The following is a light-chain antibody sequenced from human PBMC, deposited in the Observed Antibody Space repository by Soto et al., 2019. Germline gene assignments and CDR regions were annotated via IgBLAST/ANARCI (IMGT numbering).Light chain of an antibody. Sequence: DIQMNQSPSSLSASIGDRVTITCRASQSISSYLNWYQQKPGKAPKLLIYAASSLQSGVPSRFSGSGSGTDFTLTISSLQPEDFATYSCQPSYSTPETFGQGTKVDIK. J-gene: IGKJ1*01. V-gene: IGKV1-39*01. CDR1: QSISSY. CDR2: AAS. CDR3: QPSYSTPET.